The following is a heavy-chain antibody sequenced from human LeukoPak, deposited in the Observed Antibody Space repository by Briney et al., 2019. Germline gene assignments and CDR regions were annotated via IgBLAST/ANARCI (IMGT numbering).Heavy chain of an antibody. V-gene: IGHV1-2*06. CDR1: GYTFTGSY. D-gene: IGHD6-6*01. Sequence: GASVKVSCKASGYTFTGSYMDWVRQAPGQGLEWMVRINPNSGGTNYVQKFQGRVTMTRDTSITTAYMELSRLRSDDTAVYYCASGYSSSSGFDYWGQGTLVTVSS. CDR3: ASGYSSSSGFDY. CDR2: INPNSGGT. J-gene: IGHJ4*02.